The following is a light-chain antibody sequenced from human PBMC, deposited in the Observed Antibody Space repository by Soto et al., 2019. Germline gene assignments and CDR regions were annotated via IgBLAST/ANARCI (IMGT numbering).Light chain of an antibody. J-gene: IGLJ3*02. CDR1: SGHSRNI. Sequence: QSVLTQSSSASASLGSSVKLTCTLSSGHSRNIIAWHQQQPGKAPRCLMKLEDSGTYNKGSGVPDRFSGASSGADRYLTISNVRFEDEADYYCETWDNNSRVFGGGTALTVL. CDR2: LEDSGTY. CDR3: ETWDNNSRV. V-gene: IGLV4-60*02.